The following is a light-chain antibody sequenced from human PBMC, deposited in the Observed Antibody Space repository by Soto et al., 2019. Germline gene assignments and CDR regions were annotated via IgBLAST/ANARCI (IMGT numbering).Light chain of an antibody. Sequence: IVLTQSPATLSVSPGERATLSCRASQSVNSNLAWYQQKPGQAPRLLIYGASTRATGIPGRFRGSGSGTDFTLTITSLQSEDFAVYFCQQYNNWPPDTFGQGTKLEIK. CDR2: GAS. J-gene: IGKJ2*01. V-gene: IGKV3-15*01. CDR3: QQYNNWPPDT. CDR1: QSVNSN.